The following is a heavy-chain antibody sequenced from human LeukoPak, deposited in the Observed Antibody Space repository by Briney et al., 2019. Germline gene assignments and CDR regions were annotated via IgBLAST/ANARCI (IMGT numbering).Heavy chain of an antibody. D-gene: IGHD3-22*01. CDR3: AKTYDSSGYYSPLYYYYYMDV. Sequence: GGSLRLSCAASGFTFSSYEMNWVRQAPGKGLEWVSYISSSGSTIYYADSVKGRFTISRDNSKNTLYLQMNSLRAEDTAVYYCAKTYDSSGYYSPLYYYYYMDVWGKGTTVTISS. CDR2: ISSSGSTI. CDR1: GFTFSSYE. J-gene: IGHJ6*03. V-gene: IGHV3-48*03.